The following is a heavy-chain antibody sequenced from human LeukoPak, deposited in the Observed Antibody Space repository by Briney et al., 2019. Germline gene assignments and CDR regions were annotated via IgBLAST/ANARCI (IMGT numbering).Heavy chain of an antibody. J-gene: IGHJ4*02. CDR2: IYYSGST. D-gene: IGHD6-6*01. Sequence: SETLSLTCTVSGGSISSSSYYWGWIRQPPGKGLEWIGSIYYSGSTYYNPSLKSRVTISVDTSKNQFSLKLSSVTAADTAVYYCASLKSIAARPFFDYWGQGTLVTVSS. V-gene: IGHV4-39*07. CDR3: ASLKSIAARPFFDY. CDR1: GGSISSSSYY.